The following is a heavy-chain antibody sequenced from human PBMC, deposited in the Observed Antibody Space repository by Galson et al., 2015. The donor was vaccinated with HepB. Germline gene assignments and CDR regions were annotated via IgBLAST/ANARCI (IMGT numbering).Heavy chain of an antibody. CDR1: GFTFSSYA. Sequence: SLRLSCAASGFTFSSYAMHWVRQAPGKGLEWVAVTWYDGSDKYYADAVKGRFTISRHNSNNTLYLQMNSLRAEDTAVYYCARDRTLMGAGFYLDYWGQGTLVTVSS. J-gene: IGHJ4*02. V-gene: IGHV3-33*01. CDR2: TWYDGSDK. CDR3: ARDRTLMGAGFYLDY. D-gene: IGHD2-8*01.